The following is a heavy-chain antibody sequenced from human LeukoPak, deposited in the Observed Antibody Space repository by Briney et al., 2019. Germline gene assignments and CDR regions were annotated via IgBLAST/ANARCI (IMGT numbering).Heavy chain of an antibody. J-gene: IGHJ4*02. Sequence: ASVKVSRKASGYTFTSYGLSWVRQAPGQGREWVGWISAYNGNTNYAQKLQGRVTMTTDTSTSTAYMELRSLRSDDTAVYYCARDPSGSYYSLGLGGYFYYWGQGTLVTVSS. CDR2: ISAYNGNT. D-gene: IGHD1-26*01. V-gene: IGHV1-18*01. CDR3: ARDPSGSYYSLGLGGYFYY. CDR1: GYTFTSYG.